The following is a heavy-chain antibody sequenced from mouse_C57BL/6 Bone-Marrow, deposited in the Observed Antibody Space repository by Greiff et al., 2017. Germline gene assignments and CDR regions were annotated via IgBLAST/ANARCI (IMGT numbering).Heavy chain of an antibody. CDR3: ARDPLYYGNYDY. D-gene: IGHD2-1*01. CDR1: GFTFSSYA. Sequence: EVQLVESGGGLVKPGGSLKLSCAASGFTFSSYAMSWVRQTPEKRLEWVATISDGGSYTYYPDNVKVRFTISRDNAKNNLYLQMSHLKSEDTAMYYCARDPLYYGNYDYWGQGTTLTVSS. V-gene: IGHV5-4*01. CDR2: ISDGGSYT. J-gene: IGHJ2*01.